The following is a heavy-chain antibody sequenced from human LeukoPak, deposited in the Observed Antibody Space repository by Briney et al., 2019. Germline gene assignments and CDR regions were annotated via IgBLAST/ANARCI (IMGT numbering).Heavy chain of an antibody. D-gene: IGHD4-23*01. CDR2: ISYDGSKK. Sequence: GGSLRLSCAASGFTFSSYGMHWVRQAPGKGLEWAAFISYDGSKKYYADSVKGRFTISRDNSKNTLYLQMNTLGAEDTAVYYCAKDHGGSFDYWGQGTLVTVSS. J-gene: IGHJ4*02. CDR1: GFTFSSYG. CDR3: AKDHGGSFDY. V-gene: IGHV3-30*02.